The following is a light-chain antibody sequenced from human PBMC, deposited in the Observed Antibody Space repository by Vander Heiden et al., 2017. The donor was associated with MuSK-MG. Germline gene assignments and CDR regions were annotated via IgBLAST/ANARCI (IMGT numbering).Light chain of an antibody. CDR3: QQSYSTPLT. V-gene: IGKV1-39*01. CDR2: DAS. J-gene: IGKJ4*01. CDR1: QNIRNF. Sequence: DIQITQSPFSLSASAGDRVTITSRASQNIRNFLNWYQQKPGKAPKVLIFDASRFQSGVPSRFSGSQSGKDFTLTITSIQVEDFATYFCQQSYSTPLTFGGGTKVEVK.